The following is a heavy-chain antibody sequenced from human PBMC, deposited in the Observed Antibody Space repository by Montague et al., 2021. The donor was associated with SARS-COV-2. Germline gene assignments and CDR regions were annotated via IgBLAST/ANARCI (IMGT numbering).Heavy chain of an antibody. CDR3: TREGYQVLWSYHYYNGMDV. D-gene: IGHD2-2*01. Sequence: SETLSLTCTVSGDSISSFYWNWIRQPAGKGLEWIGRIYASGGTNYNPSLKSQVTISVDTSKNQFSLKLSSVTAADTAVYYCTREGYQVLWSYHYYNGMDVWGQGTTVTVSS. V-gene: IGHV4-4*07. CDR2: IYASGGT. J-gene: IGHJ6*02. CDR1: GDSISSFY.